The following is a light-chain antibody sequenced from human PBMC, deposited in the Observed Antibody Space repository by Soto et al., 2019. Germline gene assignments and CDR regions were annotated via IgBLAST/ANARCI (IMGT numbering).Light chain of an antibody. J-gene: IGKJ1*01. V-gene: IGKV3-20*01. Sequence: EVVLTQSPGTLSLSPGERATLSCRASQTISRAALAWYQQKPGQAPRLLIYLASTRAPGIPDRFSGGGSGTDVTLTISRLEPEDLVVYYCQQCGTSSWTFGQGTKVEIK. CDR3: QQCGTSSWT. CDR1: QTISRAA. CDR2: LAS.